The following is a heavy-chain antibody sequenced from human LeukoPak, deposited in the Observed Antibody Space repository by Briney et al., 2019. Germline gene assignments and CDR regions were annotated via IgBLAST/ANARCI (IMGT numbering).Heavy chain of an antibody. CDR1: GFSLSTSGMC. CDR2: IDWDDDK. Sequence: ESGPALVKPTQTLTLTCTFSGFSLSTSGMCVSWIRQPPGKALEWLARIDWDDDKCYSTSLKTRLTISKDTSKNQVVLTMTNMDPVDTATYYCARIERYCTNGVCYTGYFQHWGQGTLVTVSS. D-gene: IGHD2-8*01. J-gene: IGHJ1*01. CDR3: ARIERYCTNGVCYTGYFQH. V-gene: IGHV2-70*11.